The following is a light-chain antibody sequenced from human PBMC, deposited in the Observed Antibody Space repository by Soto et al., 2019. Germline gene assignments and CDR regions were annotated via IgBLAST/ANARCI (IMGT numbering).Light chain of an antibody. CDR2: GAS. Sequence: ESVLTQSPGTLSLSPGERATLSCRASQSVSSSYLAWYQQKPGQAPRPLIYGASSRATGIPDRFSGSGSGTDFTLTISRLEPEEFAVYYCLQYGSSPYTFGQGTKLEIK. J-gene: IGKJ2*01. CDR3: LQYGSSPYT. CDR1: QSVSSSY. V-gene: IGKV3-20*01.